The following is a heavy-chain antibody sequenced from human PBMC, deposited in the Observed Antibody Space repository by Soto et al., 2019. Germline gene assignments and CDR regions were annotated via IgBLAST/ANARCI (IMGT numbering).Heavy chain of an antibody. Sequence: PSETLSLTCTVSGGSISSGDYYWSWIRQPPGKGLEWIGYIYYSGSTYYNPSLKSRVTISVDTSKNQFSLKLSSVTAADTAVYYCARNTAMANNWFDPWGQGTLVTSPQ. CDR3: ARNTAMANNWFDP. V-gene: IGHV4-30-4*01. D-gene: IGHD5-18*01. CDR2: IYYSGST. CDR1: GGSISSGDYY. J-gene: IGHJ5*02.